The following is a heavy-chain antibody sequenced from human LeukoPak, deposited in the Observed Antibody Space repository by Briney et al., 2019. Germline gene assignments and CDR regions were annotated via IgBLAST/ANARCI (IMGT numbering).Heavy chain of an antibody. Sequence: GGSLRLSCAASGFTFSNAWMSWVRQAPGKGREWVGRIKSKTDGGTTDYAAPVKGRFTISRDDSKNTLYLQMNSLKTEDTAVYYCTTLPYCSGGSCYPEGDYWGQGTLVTVSS. CDR1: GFTFSNAW. V-gene: IGHV3-15*01. D-gene: IGHD2-15*01. J-gene: IGHJ4*02. CDR2: IKSKTDGGTT. CDR3: TTLPYCSGGSCYPEGDY.